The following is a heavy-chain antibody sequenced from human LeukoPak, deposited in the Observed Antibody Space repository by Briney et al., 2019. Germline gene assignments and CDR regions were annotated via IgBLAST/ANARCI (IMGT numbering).Heavy chain of an antibody. Sequence: GGSLRLSCAASGFTFRTYGMHWVRQAPGKGLEWVAVISYDGSNKYYADSVKGRFTISRDNSKNTLYLQMNSLRAEDTAVYYCASSGGINWFDPWGQGTLVTVSS. V-gene: IGHV3-30*03. D-gene: IGHD2-15*01. CDR3: ASSGGINWFDP. CDR2: ISYDGSNK. J-gene: IGHJ5*02. CDR1: GFTFRTYG.